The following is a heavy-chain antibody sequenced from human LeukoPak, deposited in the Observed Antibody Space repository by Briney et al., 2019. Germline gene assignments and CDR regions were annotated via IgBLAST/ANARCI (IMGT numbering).Heavy chain of an antibody. CDR1: GFTFSSYS. Sequence: GGSLRLSCAASGFTFSSYSMNWVRQAPGKGLEWVSSISSSSSYIYYADSVKGRFTISRDNAKNSLYPQMNSLRAEDTAVYYCARELWGSHDYWGQGTLVTVSS. D-gene: IGHD3-16*01. J-gene: IGHJ4*02. V-gene: IGHV3-21*01. CDR2: ISSSSSYI. CDR3: ARELWGSHDY.